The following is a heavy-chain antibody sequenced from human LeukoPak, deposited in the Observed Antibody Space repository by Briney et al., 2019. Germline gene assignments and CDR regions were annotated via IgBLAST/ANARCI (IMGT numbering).Heavy chain of an antibody. CDR2: IKYDGSTS. Sequence: GGSLRLSCEASGFTFTTYWIHWVRQGPGKGLVWVSRIKYDGSTSNYADSVKGRFTISRDNAKNTVYLQMNSLRVEDTAVYYCARGISVVHYFDFWGQGALVTVSS. D-gene: IGHD3-10*01. CDR3: ARGISVVHYFDF. V-gene: IGHV3-74*01. J-gene: IGHJ4*02. CDR1: GFTFTTYW.